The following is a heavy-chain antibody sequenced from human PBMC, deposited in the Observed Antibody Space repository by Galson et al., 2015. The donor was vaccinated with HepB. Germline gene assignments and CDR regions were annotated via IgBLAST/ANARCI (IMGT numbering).Heavy chain of an antibody. CDR2: IYSGGST. Sequence: SLRLSCAASGFTVSSNYMSWVRQAPGKGLEWVSVIYSGGSTYYADSVKGRFTISRDNSKNTLYLQMNSLRAEDTAVYYCASPHPFGELFGDYYYGMDVWGQGTTVTVSS. V-gene: IGHV3-66*01. J-gene: IGHJ6*02. CDR1: GFTVSSNY. CDR3: ASPHPFGELFGDYYYGMDV. D-gene: IGHD3-10*01.